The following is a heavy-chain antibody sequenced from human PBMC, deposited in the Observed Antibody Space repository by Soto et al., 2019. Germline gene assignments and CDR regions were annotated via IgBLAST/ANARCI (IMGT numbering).Heavy chain of an antibody. V-gene: IGHV4-30-4*01. CDR2: IHNTGNT. CDR3: ARSTYGEGYPHFFAD. Sequence: QVQLQESGPGLVMPSQTLSLTCAVSGGSIDDINSYWTWIRQSPGRSPEWIGYIHNTGNTFYSPSLKRRLAISIDRSKSQFSLKLSAVTAADTAVYYCARSTYGEGYPHFFADWGQGTLVTVSS. CDR1: GGSIDDINSY. J-gene: IGHJ4*02. D-gene: IGHD3-16*02.